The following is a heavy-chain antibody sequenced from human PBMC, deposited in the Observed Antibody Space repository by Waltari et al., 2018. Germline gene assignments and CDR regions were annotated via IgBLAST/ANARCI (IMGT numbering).Heavy chain of an antibody. J-gene: IGHJ4*02. CDR1: GGSFSGYY. CDR2: INHSGST. Sequence: QVQLQQWGAGLLKPSETLSLPCAVYGGSFSGYYWSWIRHPPGKGLEWIGAINHSGSTNYNPSLKSRVTISVDTSKNQFSLKLSSVTAADTAVYYCARGRGVPAARTYFDYWGQGTLVTVSS. V-gene: IGHV4-34*01. D-gene: IGHD2-2*01. CDR3: ARGRGVPAARTYFDY.